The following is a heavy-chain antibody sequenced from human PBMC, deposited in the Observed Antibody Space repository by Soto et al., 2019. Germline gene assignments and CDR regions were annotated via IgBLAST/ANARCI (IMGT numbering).Heavy chain of an antibody. CDR1: GFTFDDYA. V-gene: IGHV3-9*01. CDR3: AKEGVNGFGPAYYYYMDV. J-gene: IGHJ6*03. CDR2: ISWNSGSI. D-gene: IGHD3-10*01. Sequence: GGSLRLSCAASGFTFDDYAMHWVRQAPGKGLEWVSGISWNSGSIGYADSVKGRFTISRDNAKNSLYLQMNSLRAEDTALYYCAKEGVNGFGPAYYYYMDVWGKGTTVTVSS.